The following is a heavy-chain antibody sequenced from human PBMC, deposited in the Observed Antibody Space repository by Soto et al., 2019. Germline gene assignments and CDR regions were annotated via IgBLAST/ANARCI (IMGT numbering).Heavy chain of an antibody. Sequence: QVQLVESGGGVVQPGRSLRLSCAASGFTFNSYGMHWVRQGPGNGLEWVAFISYDSTKTYYADSVKGRFTISRDNSNSARYGQMNSLTGEDTAVYYCARTRSAGSDFHYYSVDVWGQGTTVTVSS. CDR1: GFTFNSYG. V-gene: IGHV3-30*03. CDR2: ISYDSTKT. D-gene: IGHD1-26*01. CDR3: ARTRSAGSDFHYYSVDV. J-gene: IGHJ6*02.